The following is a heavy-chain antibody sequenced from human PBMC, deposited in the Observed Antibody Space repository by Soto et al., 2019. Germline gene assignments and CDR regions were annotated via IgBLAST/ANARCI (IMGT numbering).Heavy chain of an antibody. J-gene: IGHJ6*02. Sequence: QVQLVESGGGVVQPGRSLRLSCAASGFTFSSYGMHWVRQPPGKGLEWVAVISYDGSNKYYADSVKGRFTISRDNSKNTLYLQMNSLRAEDTAVYYCAKDLLRPGRAYGMDVWGQGTTVTVSS. D-gene: IGHD1-26*01. CDR2: ISYDGSNK. CDR1: GFTFSSYG. V-gene: IGHV3-30*18. CDR3: AKDLLRPGRAYGMDV.